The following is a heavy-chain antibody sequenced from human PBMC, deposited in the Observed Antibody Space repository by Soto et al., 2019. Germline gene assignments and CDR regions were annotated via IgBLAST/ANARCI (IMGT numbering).Heavy chain of an antibody. CDR3: ARNWNYVPYFDY. J-gene: IGHJ4*02. CDR1: GGSISSYY. CDR2: IYYSGST. D-gene: IGHD1-7*01. Sequence: SETLCLSCTVSGGSISSYYWSWIRQPPGKGLEWIGYIYYSGSTNYNPSLKSRVTISVDTSKNQFSLKLSSVTAADTAVYYCARNWNYVPYFDYWGQGTLVTVSS. V-gene: IGHV4-59*01.